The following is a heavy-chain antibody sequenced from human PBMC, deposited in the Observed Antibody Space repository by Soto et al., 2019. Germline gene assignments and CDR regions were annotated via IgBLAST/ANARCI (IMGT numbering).Heavy chain of an antibody. D-gene: IGHD3-16*01. CDR1: GFTFSSYG. J-gene: IGHJ4*02. CDR2: IWHDGGNK. V-gene: IGHV3-33*01. CDR3: ARDGDVNTGFGKDY. Sequence: GGSLRLSCAASGFTFSSYGMHRVRQAPGKGLEWVAFIWHDGGNKFYAESVKGRFTISRDNSKNTLYLQMTSLSTEDTAMYYCARDGDVNTGFGKDYWGQGTLVTVSS.